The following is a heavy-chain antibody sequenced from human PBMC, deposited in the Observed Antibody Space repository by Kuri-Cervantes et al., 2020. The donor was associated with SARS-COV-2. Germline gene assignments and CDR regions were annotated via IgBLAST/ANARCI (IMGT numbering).Heavy chain of an antibody. CDR2: INPNSGGT. Sequence: ASVKVSCKASGYTFTGYYMHWVRQAPGQGLEWMGWINPNSGGTNYAQKFQGRVTMTRDTSISTAYMELNSLRAEDTAVYYCAKDSRSAHELLWFGEIHWNWFDPWGQGTLVTVSS. CDR3: AKDSRSAHELLWFGEIHWNWFDP. D-gene: IGHD3-10*01. V-gene: IGHV1-2*02. CDR1: GYTFTGYY. J-gene: IGHJ5*02.